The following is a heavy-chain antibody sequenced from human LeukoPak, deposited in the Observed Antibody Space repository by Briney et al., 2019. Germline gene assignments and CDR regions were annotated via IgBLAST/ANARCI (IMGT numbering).Heavy chain of an antibody. CDR1: GGSISSYY. V-gene: IGHV4-59*08. CDR3: ARALDYGGNQGDGGPDYFDY. Sequence: PSETLSLTCTVSGGSISSYYWSWIRQPPGKGLEWIGYIYYSGSTNYNPSLKSRVTISVDTSKNQFSLKLSSVTAADTAVYYCARALDYGGNQGDGGPDYFDYWGQGTLVTVSS. D-gene: IGHD4-23*01. J-gene: IGHJ4*02. CDR2: IYYSGST.